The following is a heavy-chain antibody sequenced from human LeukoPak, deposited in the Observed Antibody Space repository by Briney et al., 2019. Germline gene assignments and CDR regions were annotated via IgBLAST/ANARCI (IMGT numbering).Heavy chain of an antibody. CDR1: GYTFTSYG. D-gene: IGHD4-23*01. CDR2: INPNSGAT. V-gene: IGHV1-2*02. CDR3: ARDEPLVVTTVVAPYDY. Sequence: GASVKVSCKASGYTFTSYGISWVRQAPGQGLEWMGWINPNSGATMYAQKFQGRVTFTRDTSITTAYMELSRLTSDDTAVFYCARDEPLVVTTVVAPYDYWGQGTLVTVSS. J-gene: IGHJ4*02.